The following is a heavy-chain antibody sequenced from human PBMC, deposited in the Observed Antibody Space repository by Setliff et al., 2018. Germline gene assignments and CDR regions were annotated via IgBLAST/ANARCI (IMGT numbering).Heavy chain of an antibody. Sequence: SETLSLTCTVSGGSITSGRYYWGWIRQPPGQGLEWIASIHYSENTYYNPSLKSRVTISVDTSKNQFSLKVNSVTAADTAVYYCASQPGVPQIDGFDIWGQGTMVTVSS. CDR2: IHYSENT. CDR3: ASQPGVPQIDGFDI. J-gene: IGHJ3*02. CDR1: GGSITSGRYY. V-gene: IGHV4-39*01.